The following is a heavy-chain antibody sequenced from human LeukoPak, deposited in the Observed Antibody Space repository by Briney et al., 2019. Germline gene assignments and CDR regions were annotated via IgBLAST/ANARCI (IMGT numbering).Heavy chain of an antibody. V-gene: IGHV4-34*01. Sequence: SETLSLTCAVYGGSFSGYYWSWIRQPPGKGLEWIGEINHSGNTNYNPSLKSRVTISVDTSKNQFSLKLSSVTAADTAVYYCARGRIVVVPAASLPYFDYWGQGTLVTVSS. CDR3: ARGRIVVVPAASLPYFDY. J-gene: IGHJ4*02. D-gene: IGHD2-2*01. CDR2: INHSGNT. CDR1: GGSFSGYY.